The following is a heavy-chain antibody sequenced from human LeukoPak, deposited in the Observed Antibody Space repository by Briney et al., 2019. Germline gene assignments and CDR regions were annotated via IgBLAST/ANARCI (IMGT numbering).Heavy chain of an antibody. V-gene: IGHV4-4*02. Sequence: SETLSLTCAVSGGSISSSNWWSWVRQPPGKGLEWIGEIYHSGSTNYNPSLKSRVTISVDKSKNQFSLKLRSVTAADTAVYYCARSYGSGSYFDYWGQGTLVTVSS. CDR2: IYHSGST. D-gene: IGHD3-10*01. CDR3: ARSYGSGSYFDY. CDR1: GGSISSSNW. J-gene: IGHJ4*02.